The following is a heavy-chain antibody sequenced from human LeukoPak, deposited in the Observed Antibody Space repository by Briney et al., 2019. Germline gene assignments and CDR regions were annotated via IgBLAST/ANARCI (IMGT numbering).Heavy chain of an antibody. V-gene: IGHV4-39*01. Sequence: SETLSLTCTVSGGSIRSSYYYWGWIRQPPGKGLEWIGSIYDSGSTYYNPSLKSRVTISVDTSKNQSSLKLNSVTAADTAVSYCARHYGPWGQGTLVTVSS. CDR2: IYDSGST. CDR1: GGSIRSSYYY. D-gene: IGHD3-10*01. J-gene: IGHJ5*02. CDR3: ARHYGP.